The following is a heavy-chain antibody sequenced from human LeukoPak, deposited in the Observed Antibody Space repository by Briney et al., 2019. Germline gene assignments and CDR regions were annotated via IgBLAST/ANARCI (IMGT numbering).Heavy chain of an antibody. V-gene: IGHV1-69*04. CDR2: IIPILGIA. CDR1: GGTFSSYA. Sequence: SVKVSCKASGGTFSSYAISWVRQAPGQGLEWMGRIIPILGIANYAQKFQGRVTITADKSTSTAYMELSSLRSEDTAVYYCARGAVWNAFDIWGQGTMVTVSS. D-gene: IGHD1-1*01. CDR3: ARGAVWNAFDI. J-gene: IGHJ3*02.